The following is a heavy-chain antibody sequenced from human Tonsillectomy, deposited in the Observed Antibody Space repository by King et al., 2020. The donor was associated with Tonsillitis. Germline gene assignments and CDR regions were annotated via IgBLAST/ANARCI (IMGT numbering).Heavy chain of an antibody. CDR3: ARHRAAAGTAYGYYYYYMDV. CDR2: FYYRGSI. J-gene: IGHJ6*03. V-gene: IGHV4-59*08. Sequence: QLQESGPGLVKPSETLSLTCTVSGGSISTYSWSWIRQPPGKGLEWIGYFYYRGSINYNPSLKSRVTISVDTSKNQFSLKLSSVTAADTAVYYCARHRAAAGTAYGYYYYYMDVWDKGTTVTVSS. CDR1: GGSISTYS. D-gene: IGHD6-13*01.